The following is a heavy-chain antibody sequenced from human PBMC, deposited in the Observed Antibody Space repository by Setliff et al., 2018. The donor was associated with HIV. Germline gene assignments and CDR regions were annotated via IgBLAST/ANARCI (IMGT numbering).Heavy chain of an antibody. CDR1: GFTFSSYA. Sequence: GGSLRLSCAASGFTFSSYAMHWVRQAPGKGLEWVAVISYDGSNKYYADSVKGRFTISRDNSKNTLYLQMNSLRAEDTALYYCARVDATDEAFGMWGQGTMVTVSS. CDR2: ISYDGSNK. CDR3: ARVDATDEAFGM. V-gene: IGHV3-30*04. J-gene: IGHJ3*02.